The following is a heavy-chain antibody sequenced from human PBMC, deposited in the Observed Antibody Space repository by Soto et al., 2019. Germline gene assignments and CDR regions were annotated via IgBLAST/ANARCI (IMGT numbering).Heavy chain of an antibody. J-gene: IGHJ5*02. CDR1: GGSISSYY. CDR3: ARVIAAAGWFDP. CDR2: IYYSGST. V-gene: IGHV4-59*01. D-gene: IGHD6-13*01. Sequence: SETLSLTCTVSGGSISSYYWSWIRQPPGKGLEWIGYIYYSGSTNYNPSLKSRVTISVDTSKNQFSLKLSSVTAADTAVYYCARVIAAAGWFDPWGQGTLVTVSS.